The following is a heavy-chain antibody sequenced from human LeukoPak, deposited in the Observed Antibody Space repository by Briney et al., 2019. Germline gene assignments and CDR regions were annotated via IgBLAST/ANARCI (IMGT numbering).Heavy chain of an antibody. D-gene: IGHD6-19*01. CDR2: ILSNGIA. CDR1: GGSIINYY. V-gene: IGHV4-4*07. CDR3: ARDGPFSSGWYWEVYFDY. Sequence: SETLPLICTVSGGSIINYYWSWIRQHAARELEEIGRILSNGIANYNHSLKSRITMSVDTSKTQSSLELSTVTAAGTAVYYCARDGPFSSGWYWEVYFDYWGQGILVTVSS. J-gene: IGHJ4*02.